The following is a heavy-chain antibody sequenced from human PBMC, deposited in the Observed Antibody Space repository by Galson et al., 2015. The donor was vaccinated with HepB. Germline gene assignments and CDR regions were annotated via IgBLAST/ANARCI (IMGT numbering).Heavy chain of an antibody. CDR2: ISGSGERT. V-gene: IGHV3-23*01. CDR3: AKDLGSVGATPGN. CDR1: GFTFSSYA. Sequence: SLRLSCAASGFTFSSYAMSWVRQAPGKGLEWVSAISGSGERTYYADSVKGRFTISRDNSKYTVYLQMNSLRAEDTALYYCAKDLGSVGATPGNWGQGTLVTVSS. D-gene: IGHD1-26*01. J-gene: IGHJ4*02.